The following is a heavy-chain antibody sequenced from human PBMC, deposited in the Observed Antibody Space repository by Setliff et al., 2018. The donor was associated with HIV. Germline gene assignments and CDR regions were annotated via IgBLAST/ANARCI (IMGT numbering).Heavy chain of an antibody. CDR1: GNTFISYG. D-gene: IGHD3-16*01. V-gene: IGHV1-18*01. CDR2: ISPYNGNT. CDR3: ARVVQGFASERFTLKNWFDP. J-gene: IGHJ5*02. Sequence: ASVKVSCKASGNTFISYGISWVRQAPGQGLEWMGWISPYNGNTKYSKKFQGRVTVTTDKSTSTAYMELRSLRFDDTAVYYCARVVQGFASERFTLKNWFDPWGQG.